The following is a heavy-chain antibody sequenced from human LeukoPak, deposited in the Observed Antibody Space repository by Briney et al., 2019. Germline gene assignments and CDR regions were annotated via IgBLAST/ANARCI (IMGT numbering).Heavy chain of an antibody. CDR1: GDSISSPDSY. D-gene: IGHD5-18*01. CDR2: IYYTGST. CDR3: AHGGDRAKVAY. J-gene: IGHJ4*02. Sequence: SETLSLTCTISGDSISSPDSYCNWIRHHPGKGLEWVGYIYYTGSTDFNPSLRSRITISADTSKNQFSLSVSSVTAADTAIYYCAHGGDRAKVAYWGQGTLVTVSS. V-gene: IGHV4-31*03.